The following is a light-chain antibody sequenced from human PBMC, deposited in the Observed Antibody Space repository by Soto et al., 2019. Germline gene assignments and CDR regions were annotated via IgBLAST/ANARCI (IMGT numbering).Light chain of an antibody. J-gene: IGLJ1*01. CDR3: SSYSSSATLYV. CDR1: IDDVTAYYR. Sequence: QSALTQPPSVSGSPGQSVTISCSGTIDDVTAYYRVSWYQQTPGTAPKLMIYDVSNRPSGVPDRFSGSRSGNTASLTISGLQAEDEGDYYCSSYSSSATLYVFGTGTKVTVL. V-gene: IGLV2-18*02. CDR2: DVS.